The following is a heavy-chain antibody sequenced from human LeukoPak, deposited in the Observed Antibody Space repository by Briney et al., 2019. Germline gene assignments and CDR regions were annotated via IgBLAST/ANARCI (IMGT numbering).Heavy chain of an antibody. V-gene: IGHV4-61*01. CDR1: GYSISSSYY. CDR3: ARTTEGGYSYGYFYYYYMDV. CDR2: IYYSGST. J-gene: IGHJ6*03. Sequence: TASETLSLTCTVSGYSISSSYYWSWIRQPPGKGLEWIGYIYYSGSTNYKSSLKSRVTISVDTSKNQFSLKLSSVTAADTAVYYCARTTEGGYSYGYFYYYYMDVWGKGTTVTISS. D-gene: IGHD5-18*01.